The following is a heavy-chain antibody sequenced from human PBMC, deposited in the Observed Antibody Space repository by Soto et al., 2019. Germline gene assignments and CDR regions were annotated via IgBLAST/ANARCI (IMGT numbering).Heavy chain of an antibody. J-gene: IGHJ6*02. CDR1: GGSMTSSNW. CDR3: AKLLVGASRYYYGMDV. CDR2: AHHSGRT. V-gene: IGHV4-4*02. D-gene: IGHD1-26*01. Sequence: PSETLSLTCTVXGGSMTSSNWCNWVRQSPGKGLEWIGEAHHSGRTNYNPSLKSRVTISVDKSKNHFSLKLSSVTAADTAVYYCAKLLVGASRYYYGMDVWGQGTTVTVSS.